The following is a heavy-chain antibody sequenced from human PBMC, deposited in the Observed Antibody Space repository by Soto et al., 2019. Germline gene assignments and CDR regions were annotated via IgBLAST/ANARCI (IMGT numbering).Heavy chain of an antibody. V-gene: IGHV4-31*03. J-gene: IGHJ5*02. CDR3: ARGRNFHFDSSYNWFDP. CDR1: GGSISSGGFF. Sequence: PSETLSLTCTVSGGSISSGGFFWTWIRQHPERGLEWIGYIYSSASTSYNPSLRSRAIISLDTSKNQFSLRLSSVTGADTAVYYCARGRNFHFDSSYNWFDPWGQGTLVTV. D-gene: IGHD3-22*01. CDR2: IYSSAST.